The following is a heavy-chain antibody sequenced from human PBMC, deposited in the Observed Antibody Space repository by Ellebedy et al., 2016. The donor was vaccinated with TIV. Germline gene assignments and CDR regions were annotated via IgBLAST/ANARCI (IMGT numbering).Heavy chain of an antibody. CDR3: ARGRGVTGDLNWFDP. Sequence: AASVKVSCKASGYTFTSYYMHWVRQAPGQGLEWMGIINPSGGSTSYAQKLQGRVTMTRDTSTSTVYMELSSLRSEDTAVYYCARGRGVTGDLNWFDPWGQGTLVTVSS. J-gene: IGHJ5*02. CDR2: INPSGGST. V-gene: IGHV1-46*04. D-gene: IGHD2-21*02. CDR1: GYTFTSYY.